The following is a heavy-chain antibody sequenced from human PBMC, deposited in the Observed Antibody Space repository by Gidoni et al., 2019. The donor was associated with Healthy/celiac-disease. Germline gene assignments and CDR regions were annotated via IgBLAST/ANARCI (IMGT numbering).Heavy chain of an antibody. Sequence: QVQLQESGPGLVKPSQTLSLTCTVSGGSISSGGYYWSWIRQHPGKGLEWIGYIYYSGSTYYNPSLKSRVTISVDTSKNQFSLKLSSVTAADTAVYYCARVPVTTFSQFLGIRYFDYWGQGTLVTVSS. CDR2: IYYSGST. J-gene: IGHJ4*02. D-gene: IGHD4-17*01. CDR3: ARVPVTTFSQFLGIRYFDY. CDR1: GGSISSGGYY. V-gene: IGHV4-31*03.